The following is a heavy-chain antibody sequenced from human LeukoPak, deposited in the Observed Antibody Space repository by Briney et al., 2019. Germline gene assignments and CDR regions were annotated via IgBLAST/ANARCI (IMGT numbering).Heavy chain of an antibody. V-gene: IGHV4-39*01. J-gene: IGHJ4*02. CDR3: TRQPPRVYYFDY. CDR2: IYYGGST. Sequence: SETLSLTCTVSGGSISSSNYYWAWIRQPPGEALEWIGSIYYGGSTYYNPSLKSRVTIPVDTSKNQFSLKLTSVTAADAAVYYCTRQPPRVYYFDYWGQGTLVTVSS. CDR1: GGSISSSNYY.